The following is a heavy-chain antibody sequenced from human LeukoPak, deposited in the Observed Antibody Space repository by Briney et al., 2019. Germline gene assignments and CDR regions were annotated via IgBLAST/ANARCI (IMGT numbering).Heavy chain of an antibody. CDR2: ISSSSSTI. Sequence: GGSLRLSCAASGFTFSSYSMNWVRQAPGKGLEWVSYISSSSSTIYYADSVKGRFTISRDNAKNSLYLQMNSLRAEDTAVYYCARGSGSQTGYYYYYYGMDVWGQGTTVTVSS. J-gene: IGHJ6*02. V-gene: IGHV3-48*04. CDR3: ARGSGSQTGYYYYYYGMDV. D-gene: IGHD1-26*01. CDR1: GFTFSSYS.